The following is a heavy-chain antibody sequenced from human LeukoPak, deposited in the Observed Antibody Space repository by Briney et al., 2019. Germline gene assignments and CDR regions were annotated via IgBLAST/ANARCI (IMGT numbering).Heavy chain of an antibody. CDR1: GFTFSSYE. J-gene: IGHJ4*02. CDR2: ISSSGSTI. V-gene: IGHV3-48*03. CDR3: AREKPELDY. Sequence: PGGSLRLSCAASGFTFSSYEMNWVRQAPGKGLEWASYISSSGSTIYYADSVKGRFTISRDNAKNSLYLQMKSLRVEDTAVYYCAREKPELDYWGQGTLVTVSS.